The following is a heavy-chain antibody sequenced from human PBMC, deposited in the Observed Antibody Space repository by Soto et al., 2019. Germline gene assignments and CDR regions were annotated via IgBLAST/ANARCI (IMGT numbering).Heavy chain of an antibody. CDR3: AARRSGLYAMDV. D-gene: IGHD1-26*01. Sequence: SVKVSCKASGFTFSTSAVQWVRQARGQRPEWMGWIVGGSGNTNYAQNSQERVTITRDMSTSTVYMELSSLRSDDTAVYFCAARRSGLYAMDVWGQGTTVTVSS. CDR2: IVGGSGNT. V-gene: IGHV1-58*01. J-gene: IGHJ6*02. CDR1: GFTFSTSA.